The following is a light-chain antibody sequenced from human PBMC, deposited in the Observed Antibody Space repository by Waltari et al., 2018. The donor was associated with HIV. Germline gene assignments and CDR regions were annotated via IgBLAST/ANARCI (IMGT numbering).Light chain of an antibody. Sequence: EIVLTQSPGTLSLSPGERATLSCRASQTVSSNYLAWYQRKPGQAPRLLMYGASTRATGIPDRFSGSGSGTDFALTISSLEPEDFAVYYCQQYGSTPLTFGGGTKVEIK. CDR3: QQYGSTPLT. CDR1: QTVSSNY. CDR2: GAS. J-gene: IGKJ4*01. V-gene: IGKV3-20*01.